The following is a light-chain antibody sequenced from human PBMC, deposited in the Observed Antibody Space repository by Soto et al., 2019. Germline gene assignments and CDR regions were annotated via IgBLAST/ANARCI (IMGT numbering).Light chain of an antibody. Sequence: DIQMTQSPSSLSASVGDRVTITCRASQSISNYLNWYQQKPGKAPKLLIYAASSLQSGVPSRFSGSGSGTDFTLTISSLQPADFATYYCQQSYTTPLTFGQEPRLEIK. CDR3: QQSYTTPLT. CDR2: AAS. J-gene: IGKJ5*01. V-gene: IGKV1-39*01. CDR1: QSISNY.